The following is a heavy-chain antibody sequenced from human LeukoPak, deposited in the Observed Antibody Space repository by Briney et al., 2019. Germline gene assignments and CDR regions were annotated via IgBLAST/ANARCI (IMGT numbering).Heavy chain of an antibody. CDR2: INPSGGST. CDR3: ARDYDSSGYYYTGFDY. V-gene: IGHV1-46*01. D-gene: IGHD3-22*01. J-gene: IGHJ4*02. Sequence: APVKVSCKASGYTFTSYYMHWVRQAPGQGLEWMGIINPSGGSTSYAQKFQGRVTMTRDTSTSTVYMELSSLRSEDTAVYYCARDYDSSGYYYTGFDYWGQGTLVTVSS. CDR1: GYTFTSYY.